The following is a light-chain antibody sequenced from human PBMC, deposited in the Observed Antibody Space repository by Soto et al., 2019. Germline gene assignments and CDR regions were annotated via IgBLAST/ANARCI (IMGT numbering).Light chain of an antibody. CDR2: DAS. Sequence: DIQMTQSPSTLSASVGDRVTITCRASQSISSWSAWYQQKPGKAPKLLIYDASSLESGVPSRFSGSGSGTDFTLTISSLQPEDFAVYYCQQYNNWPPITFGQGTRLEIK. J-gene: IGKJ5*01. CDR3: QQYNNWPPIT. CDR1: QSISSW. V-gene: IGKV1-5*01.